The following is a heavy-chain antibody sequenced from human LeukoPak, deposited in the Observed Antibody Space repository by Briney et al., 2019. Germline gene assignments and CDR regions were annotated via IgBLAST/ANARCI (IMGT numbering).Heavy chain of an antibody. Sequence: ASVKVSCKASGYTFTGYYMHWVRQAPGQGLEWMGWINPNSGGTNYAQKSQGRVTMTRDTSISTAYMELNRLRSDDTAVYYCARAPELRFLEWLLYDYWGQGTLVTVSS. CDR2: INPNSGGT. V-gene: IGHV1-2*02. D-gene: IGHD3-3*01. CDR1: GYTFTGYY. J-gene: IGHJ4*02. CDR3: ARAPELRFLEWLLYDY.